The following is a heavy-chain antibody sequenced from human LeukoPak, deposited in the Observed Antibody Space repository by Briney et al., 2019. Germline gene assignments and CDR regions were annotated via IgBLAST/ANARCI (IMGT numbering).Heavy chain of an antibody. D-gene: IGHD2-2*01. Sequence: GGSLRLSCAASGFTFSSYWMSWVRQAPGKGLEWVANIKQDGSEKYYVDSVKGRFTISRDNAKNSLYLQMNSLRAEDTAVYYCARVGDIVVVPAATDNWFDPWGQGTLVTVSS. J-gene: IGHJ5*02. CDR2: IKQDGSEK. CDR1: GFTFSSYW. CDR3: ARVGDIVVVPAATDNWFDP. V-gene: IGHV3-7*01.